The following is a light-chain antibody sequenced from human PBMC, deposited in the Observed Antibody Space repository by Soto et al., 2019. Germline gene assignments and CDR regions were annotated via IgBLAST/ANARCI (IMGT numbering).Light chain of an antibody. J-gene: IGLJ1*01. CDR1: SSDIGNNY. CDR2: DNN. CDR3: GTWDNSLSYV. V-gene: IGLV1-51*01. Sequence: SVLPQPPSVSASPGQMVTISCSGSSSDIGNNYVSWYQQLPGTAPKVLIYDNNKRPSGIPDRFSGSKSGTSATLGITGLQTGDEADYYCGTWDNSLSYVFGTGTKVTVL.